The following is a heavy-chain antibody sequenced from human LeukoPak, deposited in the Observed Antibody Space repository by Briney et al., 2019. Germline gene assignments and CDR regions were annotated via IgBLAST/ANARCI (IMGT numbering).Heavy chain of an antibody. Sequence: GSLTLSCPASGFTFSSHWMHWFRQAPGKGLVWVARIKTDGSITGCEDSVKGRFTISRDNAKNTLYLQMDSLRAEDTAIYYCARDRTTVTLFDFWGQGTLVTVSS. V-gene: IGHV3-74*01. D-gene: IGHD4-17*01. CDR2: IKTDGSIT. CDR1: GFTFSSHW. J-gene: IGHJ4*02. CDR3: ARDRTTVTLFDF.